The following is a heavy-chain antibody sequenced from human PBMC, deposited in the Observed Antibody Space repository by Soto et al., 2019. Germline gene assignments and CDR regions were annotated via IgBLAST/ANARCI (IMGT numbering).Heavy chain of an antibody. J-gene: IGHJ6*03. CDR3: AKDYYGSGSYYNYYYYMDV. CDR1: GFTFSSYA. Sequence: EVQLLESGGGLVQPGGSLRLSCAASGFTFSSYAMSWVRQAPGKGLEWVSAISRSGGSTYYADSVKGRFTISRDNSKNTLYLQMNSLRAEDTAVYYCAKDYYGSGSYYNYYYYMDVWGKGTTVTVSS. D-gene: IGHD3-10*01. V-gene: IGHV3-23*01. CDR2: ISRSGGST.